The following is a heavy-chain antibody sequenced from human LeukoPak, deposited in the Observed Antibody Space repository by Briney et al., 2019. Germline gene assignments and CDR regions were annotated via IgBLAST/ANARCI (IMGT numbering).Heavy chain of an antibody. V-gene: IGHV4-30-2*01. J-gene: IGHJ4*02. Sequence: SETLSLTCAVSGGSISSGGYSWSWIRQPPGKGLEWIGYIYHSGSTYYNPSPKSRVTISVDRSKNQFSLKLSSVTAADTAVYYCARTVDTAMVILFDYWGQGTLVTVSS. CDR3: ARTVDTAMVILFDY. CDR2: IYHSGST. CDR1: GGSISSGGYS. D-gene: IGHD5-18*01.